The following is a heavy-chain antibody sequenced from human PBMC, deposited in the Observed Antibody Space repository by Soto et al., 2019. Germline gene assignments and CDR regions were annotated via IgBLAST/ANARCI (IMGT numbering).Heavy chain of an antibody. V-gene: IGHV3-30-3*01. CDR1: VFTFSSYA. D-gene: IGHD6-13*01. Sequence: WWSLRLCCSASVFTFSSYAMHWFRQAPGKGLEWVAVISYDGSNKYYADSVKGRFTISRDNSKNTLYLQMNSLRAEDTAVYYCARESSSWYDYYYYYGMDVWGQGTTVTVSS. J-gene: IGHJ6*02. CDR3: ARESSSWYDYYYYYGMDV. CDR2: ISYDGSNK.